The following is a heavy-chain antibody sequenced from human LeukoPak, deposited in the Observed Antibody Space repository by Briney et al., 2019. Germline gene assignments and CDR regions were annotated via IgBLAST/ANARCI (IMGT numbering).Heavy chain of an antibody. CDR2: INKKDKGYATAT. Sequence: PGESLKLSCAASGFTFSGSAIHWVRQSPGEGLEWVGQINKKDKGYATATAYAASVTGRFTISRDDSINTAYLQMKSLRTEDTALYYCTRDGGTYNWFDPWGQGTLVTVSS. CDR1: GFTFSGSA. V-gene: IGHV3-73*01. J-gene: IGHJ5*02. CDR3: TRDGGTYNWFDP. D-gene: IGHD1-26*01.